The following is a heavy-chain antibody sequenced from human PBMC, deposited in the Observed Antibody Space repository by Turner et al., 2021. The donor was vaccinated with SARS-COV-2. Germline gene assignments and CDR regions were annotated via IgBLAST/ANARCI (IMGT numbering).Heavy chain of an antibody. CDR3: ARHWEVAAAAYLARFDP. J-gene: IGHJ5*02. V-gene: IGHV4-39*01. CDR1: GGSISSSSYY. Sequence: QLQLQESGPGLVKPSETLSLTCTVSGGSISSSSYYWGWIPPPPGKGLEWIGSIYYSGSTYYNPSLKSRVTISVDTSKNQFSLKLTSVTAADTAVYFCARHWEVAAAAYLARFDPWGQGTLVTVSS. CDR2: IYYSGST. D-gene: IGHD6-13*01.